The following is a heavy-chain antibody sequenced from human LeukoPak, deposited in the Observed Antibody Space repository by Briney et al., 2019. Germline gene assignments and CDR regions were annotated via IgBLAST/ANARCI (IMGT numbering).Heavy chain of an antibody. CDR2: IGTNGIST. Sequence: GGSLRLSCSASGFTFSTYAMHWVRQAPGRGLEYVSAIGTNGISTYYADSVEGRFTISRDNSKNTVHLQMGSLRAEDTAVYYCVKGAQVVYSPSFDFWGQGTLVTVSS. J-gene: IGHJ4*02. CDR1: GFTFSTYA. CDR3: VKGAQVVYSPSFDF. D-gene: IGHD2-2*01. V-gene: IGHV3-64D*06.